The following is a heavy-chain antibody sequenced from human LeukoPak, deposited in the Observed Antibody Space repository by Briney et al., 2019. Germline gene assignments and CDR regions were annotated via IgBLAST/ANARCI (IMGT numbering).Heavy chain of an antibody. Sequence: SETLSLTCTVSGGSTISSVYYWCWIRQSAGKGLEWIGRLNPSGSTYYNPSLKSRLTLSLDPSESQFSLKLSSVTAADMALYYCARGSAYGDYFDYWGKGTLVTVSS. V-gene: IGHV4-61*02. CDR3: ARGSAYGDYFDY. D-gene: IGHD4-17*01. CDR1: GGSTISSVYY. J-gene: IGHJ4*02. CDR2: LNPSGST.